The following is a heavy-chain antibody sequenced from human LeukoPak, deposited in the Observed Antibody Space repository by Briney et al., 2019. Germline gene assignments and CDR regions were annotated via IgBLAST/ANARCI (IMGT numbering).Heavy chain of an antibody. V-gene: IGHV4-39*01. CDR2: MYYSGGT. J-gene: IGHJ3*02. D-gene: IGHD2-15*01. CDR1: GGSISSRPSY. CDR3: ARRPPWWQDPGITFDI. Sequence: SETLSLTCTVSGGSISSRPSYCGWLRQPPGKGLEWIGSMYYSGGTNYNPSLRSRVTMSVDTSETQFSLKLSSVTAADTAVYYCARRPPWWQDPGITFDIWGQGTMVTVSS.